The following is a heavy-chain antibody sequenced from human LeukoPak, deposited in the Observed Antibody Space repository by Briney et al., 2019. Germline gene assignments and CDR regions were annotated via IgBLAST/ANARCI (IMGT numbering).Heavy chain of an antibody. CDR1: GLRFSDYY. CDR2: ISSSSSTI. D-gene: IGHD3-10*01. V-gene: IGHV3-11*04. Sequence: GGSLRLSCAASGLRFSDYYVSWIRQAPGKGLEWVSYISSSSSTIYYADSVKGRFTISRDNAKNSLYLQMNSLRDEDTAVYYCAREAAGRYGSGSYYIEDYYYYMDVWGKGTTVTVSS. J-gene: IGHJ6*03. CDR3: AREAAGRYGSGSYYIEDYYYYMDV.